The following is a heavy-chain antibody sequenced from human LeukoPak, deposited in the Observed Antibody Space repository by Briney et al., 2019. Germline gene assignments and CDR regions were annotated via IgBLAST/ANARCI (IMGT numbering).Heavy chain of an antibody. CDR2: IYYSGST. V-gene: IGHV4-59*01. J-gene: IGHJ4*02. D-gene: IGHD2-15*01. CDR1: GGSISSYY. Sequence: PSETLSLTCTVSGGSISSYYWSWIRQPPGKGLEWIGYIYYSGSTNYNPSLKSRVTISVDTSKNQFSLKLSSVTAADTAVYYCARALGYGSGLDYWGQGTLVTVSS. CDR3: ARALGYGSGLDY.